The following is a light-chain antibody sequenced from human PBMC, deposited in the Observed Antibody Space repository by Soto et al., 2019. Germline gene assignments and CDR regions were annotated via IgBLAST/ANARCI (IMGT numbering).Light chain of an antibody. CDR1: DNIVHW. Sequence: DIQMTQSPSTLSASVGDRVAITCRASDNIVHWVAWYQQKPGKAPKLLIYKAANLADEVPSRFAGSGSGTDFTLTITRLQPDGFATYYCQHYNSFSRTFGQGTKV. CDR3: QHYNSFSRT. CDR2: KAA. V-gene: IGKV1-5*03. J-gene: IGKJ1*01.